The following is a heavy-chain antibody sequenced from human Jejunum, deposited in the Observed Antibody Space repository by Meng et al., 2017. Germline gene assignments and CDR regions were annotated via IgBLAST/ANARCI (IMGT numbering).Heavy chain of an antibody. J-gene: IGHJ3*01. V-gene: IGHV4-34*01. D-gene: IGHD3-3*02. CDR2: INYIQSV. Sequence: AGSLSLSCAVSGGSFSGYHWTWIRQSPGKGLEWLGEINYIQSVHYNPSLESRVTMSLDTSKNQFSLSLTPVTAADTALYYCVLSNYVFDSWGQGTKVTVSS. CDR1: GGSFSGYH. CDR3: VLSNYVFDS.